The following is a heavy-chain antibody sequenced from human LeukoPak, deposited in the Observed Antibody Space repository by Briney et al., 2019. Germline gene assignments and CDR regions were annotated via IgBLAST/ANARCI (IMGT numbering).Heavy chain of an antibody. D-gene: IGHD2-2*01. CDR3: AKTTSRHYYYYMDV. V-gene: IGHV3-43D*03. Sequence: PGGSLRLSCAASGFTFDDYAMHWVRQAPGKGLEWVSLISWDGGSTYYADSVKGRFTISRDNSKNSLYLQMNSLRAEDTALYYCAKTTSRHYYYYMDVWGKGTTVTVSS. J-gene: IGHJ6*03. CDR2: ISWDGGST. CDR1: GFTFDDYA.